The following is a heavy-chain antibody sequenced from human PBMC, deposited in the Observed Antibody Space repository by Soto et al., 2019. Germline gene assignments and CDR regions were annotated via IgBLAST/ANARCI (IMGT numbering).Heavy chain of an antibody. D-gene: IGHD2-15*01. Sequence: EVQLVESGGGLVQPGGSLRLSCAASGFTFSSYDMHWVRQATGKGLEWVSAIGTAGDTYYPGSVKGRFTISRENAKNSLYRQMNSLRAGDTAVYYCARGGYCSGGSCSLYYYYYMDVWGKGTTVTVSS. CDR1: GFTFSSYD. J-gene: IGHJ6*03. CDR2: IGTAGDT. CDR3: ARGGYCSGGSCSLYYYYYMDV. V-gene: IGHV3-13*01.